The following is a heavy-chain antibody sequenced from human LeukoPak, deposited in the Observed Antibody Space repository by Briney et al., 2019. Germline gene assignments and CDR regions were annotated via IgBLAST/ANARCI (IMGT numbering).Heavy chain of an antibody. CDR2: ISYDGSNK. Sequence: PGRSLRLSCAASGFTFSSYAMHWVRQAPGKGLEWVAVISYDGSNKYYADSVKGRFTISRDNSKNTLYLQMNSLRAEDTAVYYCAGEPEVIDASDIWGQGTMVTVSS. D-gene: IGHD3-22*01. V-gene: IGHV3-30*04. CDR1: GFTFSSYA. J-gene: IGHJ3*02. CDR3: AGEPEVIDASDI.